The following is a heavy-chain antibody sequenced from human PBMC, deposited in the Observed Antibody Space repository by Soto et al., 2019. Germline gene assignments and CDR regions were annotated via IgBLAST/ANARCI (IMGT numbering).Heavy chain of an antibody. CDR2: IKQDGSEK. Sequence: EVQLVESGGGLVQPGGSLRLSCAASGFTFSSYWMSWVRQAPGKGLEWVANIKQDGSEKYYVDSVKGRFTISRDNAKNSLYRQMNSLRAEDTAVYYCAREGGDCTAPKAFDIWDQGAMVTVSS. D-gene: IGHD2-21*02. CDR1: GFTFSSYW. V-gene: IGHV3-7*01. J-gene: IGHJ3*02. CDR3: AREGGDCTAPKAFDI.